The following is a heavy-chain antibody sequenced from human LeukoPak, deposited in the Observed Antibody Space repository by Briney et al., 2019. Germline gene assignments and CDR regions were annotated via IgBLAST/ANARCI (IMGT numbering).Heavy chain of an antibody. CDR3: APSIGDSSDSSGWPDYFDY. Sequence: GGSLRLSCAASGFTFSSYAMSWVRQAPGKGLEWVSAISGSGGSTYYADSVKGRFTISRDNSKNTLYLQMNSLRAEDTAVYYCAPSIGDSSDSSGWPDYFDYWGQGTLVTVSS. CDR1: GFTFSSYA. D-gene: IGHD6-19*01. V-gene: IGHV3-23*01. CDR2: ISGSGGST. J-gene: IGHJ4*02.